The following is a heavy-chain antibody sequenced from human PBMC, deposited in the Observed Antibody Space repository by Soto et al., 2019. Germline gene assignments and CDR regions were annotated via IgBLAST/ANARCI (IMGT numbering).Heavy chain of an antibody. CDR2: IYHSGST. V-gene: IGHV4-30-2*02. Sequence: SETLSLTCAVSGGSISSGGYSWSWIRQPPGKGLEWIGYIYHSGSTYYNPSLKSRVTISVDESTSTAYMELSSLRSEDTAVYYCASSAAAGISYFDYWGQGTLVTVSS. CDR1: GGSISSGGYS. D-gene: IGHD6-13*01. J-gene: IGHJ4*02. CDR3: ASSAAAGISYFDY.